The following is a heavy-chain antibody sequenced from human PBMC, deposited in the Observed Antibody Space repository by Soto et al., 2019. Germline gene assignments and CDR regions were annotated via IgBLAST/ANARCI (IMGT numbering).Heavy chain of an antibody. V-gene: IGHV1-3*01. J-gene: IGHJ4*02. CDR2: INAGNGNT. D-gene: IGHD4-17*01. Sequence: GASVKVSCKASGYTFTIYAMHWVRQAPGQRLEWMGWINAGNGNTKYSQKFQGRVTITRDTSASTAYMELSSLRSEDTAVYYCARVRGAMTTVTYVYDYWGQGTLVTVSS. CDR3: ARVRGAMTTVTYVYDY. CDR1: GYTFTIYA.